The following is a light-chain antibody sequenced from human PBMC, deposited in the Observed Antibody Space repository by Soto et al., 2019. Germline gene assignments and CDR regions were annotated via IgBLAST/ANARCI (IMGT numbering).Light chain of an antibody. CDR1: SGHNHYA. CDR3: QTWGTGIEV. J-gene: IGLJ2*01. CDR2: LNSDGSP. V-gene: IGLV4-69*02. Sequence: QSVLTQSPSASASLGASIKVTCTLSSGHNHYAIAWHQQLPVKGPRFLMKLNSDGSPVKGDGIPDRFSGSSSGAERFLTISSLQSDDEADYYCQTWGTGIEVFGGGTKLTVL.